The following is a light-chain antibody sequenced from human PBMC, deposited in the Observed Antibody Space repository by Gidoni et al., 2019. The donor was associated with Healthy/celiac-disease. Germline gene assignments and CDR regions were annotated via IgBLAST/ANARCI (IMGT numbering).Light chain of an antibody. J-gene: IGKJ2*01. CDR1: QSVSSY. CDR2: DAS. V-gene: IGKV3-11*01. CDR3: QQLSNWPYA. Sequence: IVLQQSPATLSLSAAGRATLSSTASQSVSSYLAWYQQKPGQAPRLLIYDASNRATGIPARFSGSGSGTDFTLTISSLEPEDFAVYYCQQLSNWPYAFGQGTKLEIK.